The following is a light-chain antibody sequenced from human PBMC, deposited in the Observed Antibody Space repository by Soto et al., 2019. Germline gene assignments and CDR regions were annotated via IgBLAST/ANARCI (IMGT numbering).Light chain of an antibody. V-gene: IGKV1-5*03. CDR1: KSISSW. CDR2: KES. Sequence: DLEMTESXHNTQRFVGDCGNITCRASKSISSWVAWYKKKTGKEXKXXXSKESGLESGVHSRLSGSGSGKEFNLTISSLQPDDFATYYCQEDKISSRTFGHGTQV. J-gene: IGKJ1*01. CDR3: QEDKISSRT.